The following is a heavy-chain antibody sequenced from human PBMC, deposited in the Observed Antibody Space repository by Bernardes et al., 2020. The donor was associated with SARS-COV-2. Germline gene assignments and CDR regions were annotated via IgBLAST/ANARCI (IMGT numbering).Heavy chain of an antibody. D-gene: IGHD2-21*01. CDR3: AKQDVYSGVDY. V-gene: IGHV3-30*18. CDR1: GFRFSDYG. J-gene: IGHJ4*02. Sequence: GGSLRLSCAASGFRFSDYGLQWVRQDPGQGLEWVALISDDGSKKYFADSLKGRFTISRDNSKNILYLQVNSLRAEDTAVYYCAKQDVYSGVDYWGQGTLVTVSS. CDR2: ISDDGSKK.